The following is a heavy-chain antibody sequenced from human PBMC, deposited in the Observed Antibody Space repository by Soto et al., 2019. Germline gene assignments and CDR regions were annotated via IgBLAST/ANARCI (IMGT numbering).Heavy chain of an antibody. V-gene: IGHV3-7*04. CDR1: GVTFSSYW. D-gene: IGHD3-22*01. J-gene: IGHJ6*02. Sequence: GGSLRLSCAASGVTFSSYWMTWVRQAPGKGLEWVANIKQDGSEKYYVDSVKGRFTISRDNAKNSLYLQMNSLRAEDTAVYYCARFFYYSSGYLPSPYYYYYGMDVCGQVPTVTVSS. CDR2: IKQDGSEK. CDR3: ARFFYYSSGYLPSPYYYYYGMDV.